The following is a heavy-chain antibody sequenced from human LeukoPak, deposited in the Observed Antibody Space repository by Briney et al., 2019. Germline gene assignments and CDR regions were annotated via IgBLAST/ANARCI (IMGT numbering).Heavy chain of an antibody. Sequence: ASVKVSCKASGYTFTGYHMHWVRQAPGQGLEWMGLINPNTGGTDYAQKFQGRVTMTRDTSISTAYMDLSRLRSDDTAVYYCARDYCSSTSCLFDYWGQGTLVTVSS. V-gene: IGHV1-2*06. J-gene: IGHJ4*02. D-gene: IGHD2-2*01. CDR3: ARDYCSSTSCLFDY. CDR1: GYTFTGYH. CDR2: INPNTGGT.